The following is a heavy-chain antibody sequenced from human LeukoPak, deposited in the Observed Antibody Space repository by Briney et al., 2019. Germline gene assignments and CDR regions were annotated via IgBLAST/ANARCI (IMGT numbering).Heavy chain of an antibody. CDR3: ARGDYGDYVADY. Sequence: SETLSLTCAVYGGSFSGYYWSWIRQPPGKGLEWIGEINHSGSTNYNPSLKSRVTISVDTSKNHFSLKLSSVTAADTAVYYCARGDYGDYVADYWGQGTLVTVSS. J-gene: IGHJ4*02. D-gene: IGHD4-17*01. CDR2: INHSGST. CDR1: GGSFSGYY. V-gene: IGHV4-34*01.